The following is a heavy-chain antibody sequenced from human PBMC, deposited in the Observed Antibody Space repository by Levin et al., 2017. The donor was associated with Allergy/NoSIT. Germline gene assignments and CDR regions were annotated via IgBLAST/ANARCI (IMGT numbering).Heavy chain of an antibody. D-gene: IGHD4-17*01. J-gene: IGHJ4*02. Sequence: GGSLRLSCRASGFTFSNYAMTWVRQAPGKGLEWVSSISSGAYHIYYADSVRDRFTISRDNAKKSLSLQMDSLTVDDTAVYYCARGNGNYGAYYFDYWGQGALVTVSS. CDR1: GFTFSNYA. CDR2: ISSGAYHI. V-gene: IGHV3-21*01. CDR3: ARGNGNYGAYYFDY.